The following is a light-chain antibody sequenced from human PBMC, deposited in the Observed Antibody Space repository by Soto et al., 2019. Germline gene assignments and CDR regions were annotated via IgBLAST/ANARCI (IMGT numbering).Light chain of an antibody. CDR2: GAS. V-gene: IGKV3-15*01. J-gene: IGKJ4*01. Sequence: EIVMTQSPASLSVSPGERATLSCRASRSVSSNLAWYQHKPGQAPRLLIYGASTRATAIPARFSGSGSGTEFTLTISSLQSEDFAVYYCQQYQTRPPLTFGGGTKVEIK. CDR1: RSVSSN. CDR3: QQYQTRPPLT.